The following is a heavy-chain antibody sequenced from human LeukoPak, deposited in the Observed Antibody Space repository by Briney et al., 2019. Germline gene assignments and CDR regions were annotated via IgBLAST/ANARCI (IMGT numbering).Heavy chain of an antibody. D-gene: IGHD3-16*01. J-gene: IGHJ4*02. CDR2: VNPNSGGT. CDR1: GYTFTDYY. Sequence: ASVKVSRKASGYTFTDYYIHWVRQAPGQGLEWMGWVNPNSGGTNYAQKFQGRVTMTRDTSISTAYMELSRLRSDDTAVYYCARVRYRLAETYIDYWGQGTLVTVSS. CDR3: ARVRYRLAETYIDY. V-gene: IGHV1-2*02.